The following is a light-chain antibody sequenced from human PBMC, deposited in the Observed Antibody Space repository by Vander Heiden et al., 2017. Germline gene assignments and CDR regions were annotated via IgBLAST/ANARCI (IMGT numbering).Light chain of an antibody. J-gene: IGLJ2*01. V-gene: IGLV3-1*01. CDR3: QAWDSSTANVV. CDR1: KLGDKY. CDR2: QDS. Sequence: SYEFTQLPSVFVSPGQTASMTCSGDKLGDKYACWYQQKPGQSPVLVIYQDSKRPSGIPERFSGSNSGNTATLTISGTQAMDEADYYCQAWDSSTANVVFGGGTKLTVL.